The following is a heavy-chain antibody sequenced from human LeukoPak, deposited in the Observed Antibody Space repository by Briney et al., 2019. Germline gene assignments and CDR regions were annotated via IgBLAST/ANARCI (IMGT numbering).Heavy chain of an antibody. CDR2: ISSSSSYI. CDR3: ARDRAKMATDYDY. J-gene: IGHJ4*02. CDR1: GFTFSSYS. V-gene: IGHV3-21*01. D-gene: IGHD5-24*01. Sequence: GGSLRLSCAASGFTFSSYSMNWVRQAPGKGLEWVSSISSSSSYIYYADSVKGRFTISRDNAKNSLYLQMNSLRAEDTAVYYCARDRAKMATDYDYWGQGTLVTVSS.